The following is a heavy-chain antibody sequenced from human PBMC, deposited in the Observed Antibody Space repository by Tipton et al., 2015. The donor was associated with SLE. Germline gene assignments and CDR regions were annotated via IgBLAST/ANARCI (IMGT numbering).Heavy chain of an antibody. V-gene: IGHV4-4*07. J-gene: IGHJ3*01. CDR2: TYTNGST. CDR1: GGSISSYY. D-gene: IGHD3-10*01. Sequence: LRLSCTVSGGSISSYYWSWIRQPAGKGLEWIGRTYTNGSTNHNPSLKSRVTISVDTSKNQLSLKLSSVTAADTAVYYCAREGTYHYAPRGAFDLWGQGTMVTVSS. CDR3: AREGTYHYAPRGAFDL.